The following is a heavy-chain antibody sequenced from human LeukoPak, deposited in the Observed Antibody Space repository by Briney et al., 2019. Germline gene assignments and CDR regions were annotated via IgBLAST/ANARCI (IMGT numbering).Heavy chain of an antibody. J-gene: IGHJ4*02. V-gene: IGHV4-39*01. Sequence: SETLSLTCTVSGGSISSSSYYWGWIRQPPGKGLEWIGSIYYSGSTYYNPSLKSRVTISVDTSKNQFSLKLSSVTAADTAVYYCARGYVDTTHYFDYWGQGTLVTVSS. CDR2: IYYSGST. CDR1: GGSISSSSYY. D-gene: IGHD5-18*01. CDR3: ARGYVDTTHYFDY.